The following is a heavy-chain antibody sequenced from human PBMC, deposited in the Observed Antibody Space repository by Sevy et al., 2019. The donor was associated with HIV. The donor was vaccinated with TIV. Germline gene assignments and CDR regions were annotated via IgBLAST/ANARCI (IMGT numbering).Heavy chain of an antibody. CDR2: IYPGDSDT. D-gene: IGHD6-13*01. Sequence: GEPLKISCKGSGYSFTSYWIGWVRQMPGKGLEWMGIIYPGDSDTRYSPSFQGQVTISADKSISTAYLQWSSLKASDTAMYYCARHWSSSWYYFDYWGQGTLVTVSS. CDR3: ARHWSSSWYYFDY. CDR1: GYSFTSYW. J-gene: IGHJ4*02. V-gene: IGHV5-51*01.